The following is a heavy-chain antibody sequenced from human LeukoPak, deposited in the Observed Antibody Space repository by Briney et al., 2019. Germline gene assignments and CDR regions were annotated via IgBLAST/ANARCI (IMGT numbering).Heavy chain of an antibody. CDR3: ARMDYYDRSGYYPSDY. D-gene: IGHD3-22*01. CDR1: GYTFSSYD. Sequence: ASVKVSCEAYGYTFSSYDINWVRQATGQGLERMGWMNPNIGNTGSAQKFQGRVTMTRNTSISTAYMELSSLRSEDTAVYYCARMDYYDRSGYYPSDYWGQGTLVTVSS. J-gene: IGHJ4*02. CDR2: MNPNIGNT. V-gene: IGHV1-8*01.